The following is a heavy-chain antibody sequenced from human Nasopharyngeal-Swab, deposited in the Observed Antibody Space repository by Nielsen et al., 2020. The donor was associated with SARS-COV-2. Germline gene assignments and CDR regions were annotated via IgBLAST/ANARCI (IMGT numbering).Heavy chain of an antibody. D-gene: IGHD2-15*01. Sequence: ASVKVSCKVSGDTLTELSMHWVRQAPGKGLEWMGGFDPRDGQTVYAQKFQGRVTMTEDTSTDTAYMELSGLTSDDTAVYYCATDCRWNYYYGMEVWGQGTTVTVSS. CDR1: GDTLTELS. J-gene: IGHJ6*02. CDR2: FDPRDGQT. CDR3: ATDCRWNYYYGMEV. V-gene: IGHV1-24*01.